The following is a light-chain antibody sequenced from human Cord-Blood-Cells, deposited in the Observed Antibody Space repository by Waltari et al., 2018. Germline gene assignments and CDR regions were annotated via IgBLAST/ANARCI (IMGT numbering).Light chain of an antibody. Sequence: QSALTQPASVSGSPGQSITIPCTGTSSDVGSYNLVSWYQQQPGKAPKLMIYEGSKRPSGVSNRFSGSKSGNTASLTISGLQAEDEADYYCCSYAGSSTWVFGGGTKLTVL. V-gene: IGLV2-23*01. CDR3: CSYAGSSTWV. CDR1: SSDVGSYNL. J-gene: IGLJ3*02. CDR2: EGS.